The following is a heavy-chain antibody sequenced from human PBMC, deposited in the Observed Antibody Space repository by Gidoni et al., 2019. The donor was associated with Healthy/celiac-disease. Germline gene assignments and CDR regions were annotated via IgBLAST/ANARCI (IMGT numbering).Heavy chain of an antibody. J-gene: IGHJ4*02. CDR3: AKDRSYSSLTLSLDY. Sequence: EVQLVESGGGLVQPGRSLRLSCAASGFTFDDYAMHWVRQAPGKGLEWVSGISWNSGSIGYADSVKGRFTISRDNAKNSLYLQMNSLRAEDTALYYCAKDRSYSSLTLSLDYWGQGTLVTVSS. V-gene: IGHV3-9*01. CDR1: GFTFDDYA. CDR2: ISWNSGSI. D-gene: IGHD6-6*01.